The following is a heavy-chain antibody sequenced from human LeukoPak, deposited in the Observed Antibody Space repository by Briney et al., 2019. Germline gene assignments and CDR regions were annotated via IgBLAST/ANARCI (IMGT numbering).Heavy chain of an antibody. V-gene: IGHV3-23*01. CDR1: GFTFSSYA. CDR3: AKANGMVEPPLGFY. J-gene: IGHJ4*02. Sequence: PGGSLRLSCAASGFTFSSYAMSWVRQAPGKGLEWVSAISGSGGSTYYADSVKGRFAIPRDNSKNTLYLQMNSLRAEDTAVYYCAKANGMVEPPLGFYWGQGTLVTVSS. D-gene: IGHD1-14*01. CDR2: ISGSGGST.